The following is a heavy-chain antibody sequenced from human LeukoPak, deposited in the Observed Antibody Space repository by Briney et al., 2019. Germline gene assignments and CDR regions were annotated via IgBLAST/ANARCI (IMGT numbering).Heavy chain of an antibody. V-gene: IGHV3-30*02. CDR2: IQPDGNDK. D-gene: IGHD1-1*01. CDR3: AKRDKTTEFDY. CDR1: GFIFNEYG. Sequence: PGGSLRLSCAASGFIFNEYGMHWVRQAPGKGLEWVALIQPDGNDKYYVDSVKGRFTVSRDNSKNTLYLQLNSLRVEDTALYYCAKRDKTTEFDYWGQGTLVTVSS. J-gene: IGHJ4*02.